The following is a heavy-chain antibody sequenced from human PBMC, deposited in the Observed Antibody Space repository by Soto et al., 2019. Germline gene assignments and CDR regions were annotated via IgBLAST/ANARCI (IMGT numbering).Heavy chain of an antibody. CDR2: ISYDGSNK. Sequence: QTGGSLRLSCAASGFTFSSYAMHWVRQAPGKGLEWVAVISYDGSNKYYADSVKGRFTISRDNSKNTLYLQMNSLRAEDTAVYYCEVVPSSDPCYWGQGTLVTVSS. V-gene: IGHV3-30-3*01. J-gene: IGHJ4*02. CDR3: EVVPSSDPCY. D-gene: IGHD2-15*01. CDR1: GFTFSSYA.